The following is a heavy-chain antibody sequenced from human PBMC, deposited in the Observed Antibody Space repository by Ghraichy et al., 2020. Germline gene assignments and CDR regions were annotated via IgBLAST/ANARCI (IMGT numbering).Heavy chain of an antibody. V-gene: IGHV3-23*01. CDR3: ARYSGWNPSSYFFTS. CDR1: GFNFGDFA. J-gene: IGHJ5*01. CDR2: IARRGSA. D-gene: IGHD3-9*01. Sequence: GESLNISCAMSGFNFGDFAVGWVRQAPGKGLEWVSSIARRGSADYTDSGKGRFTTSRENSKNILYLHMSSLRAEDTATYYCARYSGWNPSSYFFTSWGHGTLVTVSS.